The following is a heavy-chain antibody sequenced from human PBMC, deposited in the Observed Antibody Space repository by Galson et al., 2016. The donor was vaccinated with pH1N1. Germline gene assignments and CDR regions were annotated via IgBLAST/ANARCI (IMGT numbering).Heavy chain of an antibody. CDR1: GYGFTTSW. V-gene: IGHV5-51*03. D-gene: IGHD2-2*01. CDR3: ARLPYCDTTSCPFDY. J-gene: IGHJ4*02. Sequence: QSGAEVKKPGESLKISCKTSGYGFTTSWTGWVRQMPGKGLEWMGIIYPGDSDTRYSPSFQGQVSISADKSISTAYLQWSSLRASDTAMYYCARLPYCDTTSCPFDYWGQGTLVTVSS. CDR2: IYPGDSDT.